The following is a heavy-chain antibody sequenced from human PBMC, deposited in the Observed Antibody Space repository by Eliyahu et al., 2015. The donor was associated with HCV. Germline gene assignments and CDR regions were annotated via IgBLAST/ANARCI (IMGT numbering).Heavy chain of an antibody. V-gene: IGHV3-33*01. CDR2: IWYDGSNK. Sequence: QVQLVESGGGVVQPGRSLRLSCAASGFTFSSYGMHWVRQAPGKGLEWVAVIWYDGSNKYYADSVKGRFTISRDNSKNTLYLQMNSLRAEDTAVYYCAREGYSGSPDDTYYFDYWGQGTLVTVSS. D-gene: IGHD1-26*01. CDR3: AREGYSGSPDDTYYFDY. J-gene: IGHJ4*02. CDR1: GFTFSSYG.